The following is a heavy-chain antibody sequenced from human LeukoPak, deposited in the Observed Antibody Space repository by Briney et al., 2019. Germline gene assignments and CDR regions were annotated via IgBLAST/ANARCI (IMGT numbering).Heavy chain of an antibody. Sequence: SETLSLTCTVSGGSISSYYWSWIRQPPGKGLEWIGYIYYIGSTNYNPSLKSRVTISVDTSKNQFSLKLCSVTAADTAVYYCARTYDFWSGYNPYYYYYMDVWGKGTTVTVSS. V-gene: IGHV4-59*01. D-gene: IGHD3-3*01. CDR2: IYYIGST. CDR3: ARTYDFWSGYNPYYYYYMDV. J-gene: IGHJ6*03. CDR1: GGSISSYY.